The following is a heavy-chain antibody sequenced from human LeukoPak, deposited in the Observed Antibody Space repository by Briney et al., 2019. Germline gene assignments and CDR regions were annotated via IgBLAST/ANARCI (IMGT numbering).Heavy chain of an antibody. CDR3: AKEEPYYYDSSGYYDY. V-gene: IGHV3-23*01. D-gene: IGHD3-22*01. Sequence: PGGSLRLSCAAPGFTFSSYAMSWVRQAPGKGLEWVSAISGSGGSTYYADSVTGRFTISRDNSKNTLYLQMNSLRAEDTAVYYCAKEEPYYYDSSGYYDYWGQGTLVTVSS. CDR1: GFTFSSYA. CDR2: ISGSGGST. J-gene: IGHJ4*02.